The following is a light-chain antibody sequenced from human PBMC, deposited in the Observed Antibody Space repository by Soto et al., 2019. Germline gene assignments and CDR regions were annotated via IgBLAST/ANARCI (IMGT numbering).Light chain of an antibody. CDR3: QQYNKWPLT. Sequence: EIVLTQSPATLSVSQGERATFSCRASESVSNNLAWYQQKPGQAPRLLIFGASARATGIPARFSGSGSGTEFTLTISNLQSEDFAVYYCQQYNKWPLTFGGGTKVEIK. CDR1: ESVSNN. V-gene: IGKV3-15*01. J-gene: IGKJ4*01. CDR2: GAS.